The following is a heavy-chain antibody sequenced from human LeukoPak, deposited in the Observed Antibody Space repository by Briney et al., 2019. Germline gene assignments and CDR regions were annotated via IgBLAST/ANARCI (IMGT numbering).Heavy chain of an antibody. J-gene: IGHJ4*02. CDR3: ARDRYDFWSGASDY. D-gene: IGHD3-3*01. V-gene: IGHV3-21*01. Sequence: GGSLRLSCAASGFTFSSYSMNWVRQAPGKGLEWVSSISSSSSYIYYADSVKGRFTISRDNAKNSLYLQMNSLRAEDTAVYYRARDRYDFWSGASDYWGQGTLVTVSS. CDR1: GFTFSSYS. CDR2: ISSSSSYI.